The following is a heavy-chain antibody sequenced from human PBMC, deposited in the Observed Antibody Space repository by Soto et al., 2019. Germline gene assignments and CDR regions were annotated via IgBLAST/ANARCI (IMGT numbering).Heavy chain of an antibody. CDR2: IYYSGST. CDR1: GGSISSGGYY. Sequence: QVQLQESGPGLVKPSQTLSLTCTVSGGSISSGGYYWSWIRQHPGKGLEWIGYIYYSGSTYYNTSLKSRVTISVDTSKNHFSLKLSSVTAADTAVYYCARGDRSSSLDYCYGMDVWGQGTTVTVSS. J-gene: IGHJ6*02. V-gene: IGHV4-31*03. D-gene: IGHD6-13*01. CDR3: ARGDRSSSLDYCYGMDV.